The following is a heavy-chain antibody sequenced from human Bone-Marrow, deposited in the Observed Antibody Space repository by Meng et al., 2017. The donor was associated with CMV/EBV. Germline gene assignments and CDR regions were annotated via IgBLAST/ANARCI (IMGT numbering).Heavy chain of an antibody. CDR2: IHYTGRA. Sequence: QGQLRKSGPGLVKPSETLSLTCRVSGVSISTHYWSWIRQTPGKGLEWIASIHYTGRADYSPSLKSRVTVSVDTSDSQLSLKLSSVTTADTAMYYCAERGGGSWGQGILVTVSS. CDR1: GVSISTHY. V-gene: IGHV4-59*11. D-gene: IGHD1-1*01. J-gene: IGHJ5*02. CDR3: AERGGGS.